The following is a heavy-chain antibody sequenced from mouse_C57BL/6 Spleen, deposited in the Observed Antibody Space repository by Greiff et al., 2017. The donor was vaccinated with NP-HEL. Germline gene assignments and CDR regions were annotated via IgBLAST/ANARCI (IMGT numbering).Heavy chain of an antibody. V-gene: IGHV2-2*01. Sequence: VQLQESGPGLVQPSQSLSITCTVSGFSLTSYGVHWVRQSPGKGLEWLGVIWSGGSTDYNAAFISRLSISKDNSKSQVFFKMNSLQADDTAIYYCARKGTTVNYYAMDYWGQGTSVTVSS. CDR2: IWSGGST. CDR1: GFSLTSYG. D-gene: IGHD1-1*01. CDR3: ARKGTTVNYYAMDY. J-gene: IGHJ4*01.